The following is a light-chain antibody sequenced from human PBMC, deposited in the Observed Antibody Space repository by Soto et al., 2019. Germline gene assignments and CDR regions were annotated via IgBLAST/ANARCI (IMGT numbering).Light chain of an antibody. CDR3: QQSYSTPQT. CDR2: AAS. J-gene: IGKJ3*01. Sequence: DIQMTQFPSSLSASVGDSGTITCRPSQSISSYLNWYQQKPGKAPKLLIYAASSLQSGVPSRFSGSGSGTDFTLTISSLQPEDFATYYCQQSYSTPQTFGPGTKVDIK. CDR1: QSISSY. V-gene: IGKV1-39*01.